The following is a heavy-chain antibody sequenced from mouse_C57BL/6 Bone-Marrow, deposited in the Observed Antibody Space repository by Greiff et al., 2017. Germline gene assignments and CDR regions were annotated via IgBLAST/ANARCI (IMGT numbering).Heavy chain of an antibody. J-gene: IGHJ2*01. CDR3: ARRLRLREY. D-gene: IGHD3-2*02. Sequence: VQLQPPGAELVKPGASVKLSCKASGYTFTSYWMHWVKQRPGQGLEWIGMIHPNSGSTNYNEKFKSKATLTVDKSSSTAYMQLSSLASEDSAVYYCARRLRLREYWGQGTTLTVSS. CDR1: GYTFTSYW. CDR2: IHPNSGST. V-gene: IGHV1-64*01.